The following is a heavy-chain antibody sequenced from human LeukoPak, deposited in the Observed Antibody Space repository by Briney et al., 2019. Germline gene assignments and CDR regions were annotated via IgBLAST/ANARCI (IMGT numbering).Heavy chain of an antibody. CDR3: ARDQGCSSTSCYSLFFHY. Sequence: GRSLRLSCAASGFTFSTYGMHWVRQVPGKGLEWVALIWYDGSNKYYADSVKGRFTISRDNSKNTLYLQMNSLRAEDTAMYYCARDQGCSSTSCYSLFFHYWGQGTLVTVSS. D-gene: IGHD2-2*01. CDR1: GFTFSTYG. J-gene: IGHJ4*02. V-gene: IGHV3-33*01. CDR2: IWYDGSNK.